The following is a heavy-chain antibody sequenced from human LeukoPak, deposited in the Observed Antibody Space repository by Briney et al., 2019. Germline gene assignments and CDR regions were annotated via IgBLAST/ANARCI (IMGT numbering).Heavy chain of an antibody. J-gene: IGHJ4*02. CDR2: IKQDGSEK. Sequence: GGSLRLSCAASGFTFSSYWMSWVRQAPGKGLEWVANIKQDGSEKYYVDSVKGRFFISRDNARNLVYLQMASLRVEDTAIYYCARDPVEWELLLDYWGQGTPVTVSS. V-gene: IGHV3-7*03. D-gene: IGHD1-26*01. CDR1: GFTFSSYW. CDR3: ARDPVEWELLLDY.